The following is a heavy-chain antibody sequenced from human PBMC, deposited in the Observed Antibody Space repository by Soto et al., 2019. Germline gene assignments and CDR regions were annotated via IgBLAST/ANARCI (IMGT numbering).Heavy chain of an antibody. Sequence: PGGSLRLSCTGSGFTFNTYALHWVRQAPGKGLEWVAVISSDGRNKNYAASVKGRFTISRENSKNTMSLEMDSLQPGDTAIYYCVREGYSSDYYIKWFDTWGQGTQVTVSS. CDR2: ISSDGRNK. CDR3: VREGYSSDYYIKWFDT. D-gene: IGHD3-22*01. V-gene: IGHV3-30*04. J-gene: IGHJ5*02. CDR1: GFTFNTYA.